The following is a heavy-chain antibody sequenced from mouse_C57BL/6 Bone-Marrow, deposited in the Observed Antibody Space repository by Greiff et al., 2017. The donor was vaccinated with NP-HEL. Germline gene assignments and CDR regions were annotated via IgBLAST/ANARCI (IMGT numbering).Heavy chain of an antibody. Sequence: EVQVVESGGGLVKPGGSLKLSCAASGFTFSSYAMSWVRQTPEKRLEWVATISDGGSYTYYPDNVKGRFTISRDNAKNNLYLQMSHLKSEDTAMYYCARDHRVTTVGYAMDYWGQGTSVTVSS. D-gene: IGHD1-1*01. CDR2: ISDGGSYT. V-gene: IGHV5-4*01. CDR3: ARDHRVTTVGYAMDY. J-gene: IGHJ4*01. CDR1: GFTFSSYA.